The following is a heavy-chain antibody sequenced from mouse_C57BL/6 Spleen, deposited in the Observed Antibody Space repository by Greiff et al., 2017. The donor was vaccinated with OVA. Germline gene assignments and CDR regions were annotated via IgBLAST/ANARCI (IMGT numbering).Heavy chain of an antibody. CDR1: GYAFSSSW. CDR2: IYPGDGDT. D-gene: IGHD2-4*01. V-gene: IGHV1-82*01. Sequence: VMLVESGPELVKPGASVKISCKASGYAFSSSWMNWVKQRPGKGLEWIGRIYPGDGDTNYNGKFKGKATLTADKSSSTAYMQLSSLTSEDSAVYCCARLYDYDEAMDYWGQGTSVTVSS. J-gene: IGHJ4*01. CDR3: ARLYDYDEAMDY.